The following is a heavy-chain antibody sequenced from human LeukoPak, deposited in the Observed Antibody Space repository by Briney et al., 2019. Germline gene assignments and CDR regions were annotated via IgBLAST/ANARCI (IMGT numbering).Heavy chain of an antibody. Sequence: GGSLRLSCAASGFTFFSYEMNWVRQAPGKGLEWVSYISSSGSTIYYADSVKGRFTISRDNAKNSLYLQMNSLRVEDTAVYYCARDPRHTVVRPYHFDYWGQGTLVTVSS. CDR2: ISSSGSTI. CDR3: ARDPRHTVVRPYHFDY. V-gene: IGHV3-48*03. J-gene: IGHJ4*02. D-gene: IGHD4-23*01. CDR1: GFTFFSYE.